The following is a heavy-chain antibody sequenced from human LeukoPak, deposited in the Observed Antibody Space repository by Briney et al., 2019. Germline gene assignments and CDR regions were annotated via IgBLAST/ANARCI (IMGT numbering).Heavy chain of an antibody. D-gene: IGHD2-15*01. V-gene: IGHV1-8*01. CDR1: GYTFTSYD. CDR2: MNPNSGNT. Sequence: GASVKVSCKASGYTFTSYDINWVRQASGQGLEWMGWMNPNSGNTGCAQKFQGRVTMTRNTSISTAYMELSSLRSEDTAVYYCARGPTRYCSGGSCYGEYYFDYWGQGTLVTVSS. CDR3: ARGPTRYCSGGSCYGEYYFDY. J-gene: IGHJ4*02.